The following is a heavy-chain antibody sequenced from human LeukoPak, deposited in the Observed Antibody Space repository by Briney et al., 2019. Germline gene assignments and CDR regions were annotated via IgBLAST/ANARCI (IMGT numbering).Heavy chain of an antibody. J-gene: IGHJ4*01. CDR3: AKGIYSSGWSYFDY. D-gene: IGHD6-25*01. CDR2: ISASGITT. Sequence: GGSLRLSCAASGFTVSSNYMSWVRQAPGKGLEWVSAISASGITTYYADSVKGRFTISRDNSKNTLYLQMNSLRAEDTAVYYCAKGIYSSGWSYFDYWGHGTLVTVSS. CDR1: GFTVSSNY. V-gene: IGHV3-23*01.